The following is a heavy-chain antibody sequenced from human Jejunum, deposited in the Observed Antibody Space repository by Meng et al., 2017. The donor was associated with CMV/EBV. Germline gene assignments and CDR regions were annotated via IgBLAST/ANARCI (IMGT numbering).Heavy chain of an antibody. D-gene: IGHD3-16*01. CDR2: INADGGT. J-gene: IGHJ4*01. CDR3: GRDRGEGGFFDY. Sequence: LGAGGGVFLPGGSLQRSCAASGFSVGSKYMNWFRQAPGKGVLWGSVINADGGTHYDDSVRGKFIISRDNYKNTVHLQMNSLTDEDTAVYYCGRDRGEGGFFDYWGQGTLVTVSS. V-gene: IGHV3-66*01. CDR1: GFSVGSKY.